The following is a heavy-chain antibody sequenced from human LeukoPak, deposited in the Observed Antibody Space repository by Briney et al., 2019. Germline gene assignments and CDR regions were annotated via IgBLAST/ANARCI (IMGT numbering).Heavy chain of an antibody. CDR3: VRDRSVW. V-gene: IGHV3-21*01. Sequence: PGGSLRLSCAASGFTFSSYSMNWVRQAPGKGLEWVSSISSSSYIYYADSVKGRFTISRGNAKNSLYLQMNSLRAEDTAVYYCVRDRSVWWGQGTLVTVSS. CDR1: GFTFSSYS. J-gene: IGHJ4*02. D-gene: IGHD3-10*01. CDR2: ISSSSYI.